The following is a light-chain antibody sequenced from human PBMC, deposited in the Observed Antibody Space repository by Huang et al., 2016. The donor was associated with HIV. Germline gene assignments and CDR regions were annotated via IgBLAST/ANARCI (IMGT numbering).Light chain of an antibody. CDR1: PSVGTG. J-gene: IGKJ2*01. Sequence: MVMTQSPATLSVSPGESATLSCRASPSVGTGLAWYQVKPGQAPRLLIFDASTRATGTPARFSGSGSGTDFTLSISSLQSEDFAVYYCQNYNDWLYTFGQGTKVEIK. CDR3: QNYNDWLYT. V-gene: IGKV3-15*01. CDR2: DAS.